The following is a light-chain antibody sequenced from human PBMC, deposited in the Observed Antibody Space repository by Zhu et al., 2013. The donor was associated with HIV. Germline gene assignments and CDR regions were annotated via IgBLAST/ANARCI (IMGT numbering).Light chain of an antibody. CDR1: QSVSSSY. V-gene: IGKV3-11*01. Sequence: EIVLTQSPGTLSLSPGERATLSCRASQSVSSSYLAWYQQKPGQAPRLLIYDASNRATGIPARFSGSGSGTDFTLTISSLEAEDFAVYYCQQSSHWPPTFGGGTRVEIK. CDR2: DAS. J-gene: IGKJ4*01. CDR3: QQSSHWPPT.